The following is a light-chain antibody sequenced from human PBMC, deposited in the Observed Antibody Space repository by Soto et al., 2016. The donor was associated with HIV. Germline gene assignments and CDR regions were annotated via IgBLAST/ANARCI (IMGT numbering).Light chain of an antibody. Sequence: DIQMTQSPSTLPASVGDRVTITCRASQRFTTWLAWYQQKPGKAPNLLIYEASNLETGVPSRFSGSESGTEFTLTISSLQPDDFATYYCQQLSSHLYTFGQGTRLEIK. V-gene: IGKV1-5*03. CDR2: EAS. J-gene: IGKJ2*01. CDR3: QQLSSHLYT. CDR1: QRFTTW.